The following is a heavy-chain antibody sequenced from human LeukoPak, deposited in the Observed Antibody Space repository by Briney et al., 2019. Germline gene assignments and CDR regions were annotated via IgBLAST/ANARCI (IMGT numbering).Heavy chain of an antibody. CDR1: GFSVSGIH. Sequence: GGSLRLSCVAYGFSVSGIHINWVRQAPGKDLEWVSGLYSGGATYYADSMGGRFTISRDHSKNTLYLQMTNLRVDDTAIYYCARGNGNVGGRLDPWGQGIRVTVSS. CDR2: LYSGGAT. V-gene: IGHV3-66*01. D-gene: IGHD1-1*01. J-gene: IGHJ5*02. CDR3: ARGNGNVGGRLDP.